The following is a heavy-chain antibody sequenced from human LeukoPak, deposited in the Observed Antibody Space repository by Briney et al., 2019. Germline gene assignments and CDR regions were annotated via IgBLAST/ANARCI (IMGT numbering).Heavy chain of an antibody. CDR2: IYPGDSDT. J-gene: IGHJ5*02. V-gene: IGHV5-51*01. Sequence: GESLKISCKGSGYRFTSYWIGWVRQMPGKGLEWMGTIYPGDSDTRYSPSFQGQVTISADKSISTAYLQWSSLKASDTAIYYCARRNGYCSSTSCYAWFDPWGQGTLVTVSS. CDR3: ARRNGYCSSTSCYAWFDP. D-gene: IGHD2-2*01. CDR1: GYRFTSYW.